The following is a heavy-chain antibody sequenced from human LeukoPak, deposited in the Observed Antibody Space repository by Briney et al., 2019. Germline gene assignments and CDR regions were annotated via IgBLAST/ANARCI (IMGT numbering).Heavy chain of an antibody. V-gene: IGHV4-34*01. CDR1: GGSFSGYY. CDR2: INHSGST. CDR3: ARNAYDILTGYYIYYFDY. J-gene: IGHJ4*02. Sequence: SETLSLTCAVYGGSFSGYYWSWIRQPPGKGPEWIGEINHSGSTNYNPSLKSRVTISVDTSKNQFSLKLSSVTAADTAVYYCARNAYDILTGYYIYYFDYWGQGTLVTVSS. D-gene: IGHD3-9*01.